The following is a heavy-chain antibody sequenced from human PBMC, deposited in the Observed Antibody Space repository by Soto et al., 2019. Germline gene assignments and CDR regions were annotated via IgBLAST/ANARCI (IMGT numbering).Heavy chain of an antibody. CDR3: ARGAYRAYYYDSSGYGYFDY. CDR1: GYTFTSYG. Sequence: ASVKVSCKASGYTFTSYGISWVRQAPGQGLEWMGWISAYNGNTNYAQKLQGRVTMTTDTSTSTAYMELRSLRSDDTAVYYCARGAYRAYYYDSSGYGYFDYWGQGTLVTVSS. D-gene: IGHD3-22*01. CDR2: ISAYNGNT. J-gene: IGHJ4*02. V-gene: IGHV1-18*01.